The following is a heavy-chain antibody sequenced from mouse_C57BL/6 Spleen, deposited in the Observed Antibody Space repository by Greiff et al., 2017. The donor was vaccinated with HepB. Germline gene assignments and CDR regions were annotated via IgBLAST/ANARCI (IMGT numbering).Heavy chain of an antibody. CDR3: ARSPGSYDAMDY. V-gene: IGHV1-69*01. CDR2: IDPSDSYT. J-gene: IGHJ4*01. Sequence: QVHVKQPGAELVMPGASVKLSCKASGYTFTSYWMHWVKQRPGQGLEWIGEIDPSDSYTTYNQKFKGKSTLTVDKSSSTAYMQLSSLTSEDSAVYYCARSPGSYDAMDYWGQGTSVTVSS. D-gene: IGHD1-1*02. CDR1: GYTFTSYW.